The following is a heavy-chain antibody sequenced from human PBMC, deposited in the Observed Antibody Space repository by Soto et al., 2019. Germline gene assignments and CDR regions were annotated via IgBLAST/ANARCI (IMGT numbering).Heavy chain of an antibody. Sequence: SVKVSCKASGGTFSSDAISWVRQAPGKGLEWMGGIIPIFGTANYAQKFQGRVTITADESTSTAYMELSSLRSEDTAVYYCARVSTMVRGVISYYYGMDVWGQGTTVTVSS. J-gene: IGHJ6*02. V-gene: IGHV1-69*13. CDR2: IIPIFGTA. CDR3: ARVSTMVRGVISYYYGMDV. D-gene: IGHD3-10*01. CDR1: GGTFSSDA.